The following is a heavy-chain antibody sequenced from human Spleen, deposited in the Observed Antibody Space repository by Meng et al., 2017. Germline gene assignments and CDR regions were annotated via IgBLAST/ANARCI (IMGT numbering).Heavy chain of an antibody. CDR2: IYQSGST. CDR3: ASYNSGWPQFDS. J-gene: IGHJ4*02. D-gene: IGHD6-19*01. Sequence: VQLLECGPGLCRPSGTLSLTCAVPVGSISTTKWWNWVRQTPGKGLEWVGEIYQSGSTNYNPSLKSRVTRSVDKSKNQFSLKLTSVTAADTAVYYCASYNSGWPQFDSWGQGILVTVSS. CDR1: VGSISTTKW. V-gene: IGHV4-4*02.